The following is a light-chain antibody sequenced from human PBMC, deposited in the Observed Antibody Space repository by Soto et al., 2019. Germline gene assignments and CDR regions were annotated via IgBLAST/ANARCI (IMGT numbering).Light chain of an antibody. CDR3: QQYNTFWT. CDR1: QSITTW. CDR2: DAS. V-gene: IGKV1-5*01. Sequence: QLTPSPSTVSAYVGDSVTITCRASQSITTWLAWYQQRPGKAPKLLIYDASSLESGVPSRVSGSGSGTEFTLTISSLQPDDFATYYCQQYNTFWTFGPGTKVDIK. J-gene: IGKJ1*01.